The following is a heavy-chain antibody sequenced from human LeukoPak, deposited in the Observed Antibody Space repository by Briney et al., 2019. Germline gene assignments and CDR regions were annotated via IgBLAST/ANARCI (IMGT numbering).Heavy chain of an antibody. CDR2: ISYDGSNK. Sequence: PGGSLRLSCAASGFTFTNYAMHWVRQAPGKGLEWVAVISYDGSNKYYADSVKGRFTISRDNSNNTLYLQMNSLRDEDTGVYYCAKGLRTGVGPYMGYHYYMDVWGKGATVTVSS. J-gene: IGHJ6*03. V-gene: IGHV3-30-3*01. CDR3: AKGLRTGVGPYMGYHYYMDV. D-gene: IGHD3-16*01. CDR1: GFTFTNYA.